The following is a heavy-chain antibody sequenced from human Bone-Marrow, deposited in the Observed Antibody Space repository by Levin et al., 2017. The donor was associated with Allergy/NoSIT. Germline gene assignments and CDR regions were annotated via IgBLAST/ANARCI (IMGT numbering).Heavy chain of an antibody. D-gene: IGHD3-22*01. Sequence: SGPTLVKPTQTLTLTCTLSGLSLSSRGVGVGWIRQPPGKALEWLAVIYWDDDKRYTPSLESRLTIIKDSSKNQVVLIMTNMDPVDTGTYYCAHFHDTSGYYYVYFDYWGQGTLVTVSS. J-gene: IGHJ4*02. CDR3: AHFHDTSGYYYVYFDY. CDR1: GLSLSSRGVG. CDR2: IYWDDDK. V-gene: IGHV2-5*02.